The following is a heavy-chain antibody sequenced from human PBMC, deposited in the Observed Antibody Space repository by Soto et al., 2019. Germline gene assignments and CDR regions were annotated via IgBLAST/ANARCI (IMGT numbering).Heavy chain of an antibody. CDR1: GFTFRSYV. CDR2: TSYDGSDK. J-gene: IGHJ1*01. Sequence: QVQLVESGGGVVQPGTSLRVSCVGSGFTFRSYVIHWVRQAPGKGLEWVALTSYDGSDKYYGASVRGRFTISRDNSRNTVDLQMDSLILEDTALYYCARWGTTGGLDVWGQGTLVSVSS. D-gene: IGHD3-16*01. V-gene: IGHV3-30*19. CDR3: ARWGTTGGLDV.